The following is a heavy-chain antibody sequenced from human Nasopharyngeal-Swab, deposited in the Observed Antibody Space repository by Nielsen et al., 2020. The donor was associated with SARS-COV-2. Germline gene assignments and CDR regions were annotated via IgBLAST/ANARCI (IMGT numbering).Heavy chain of an antibody. V-gene: IGHV3-48*04. D-gene: IGHD4-11*01. Sequence: RQSPGKGLGWVSYISSSSSTIYYADSVKGRFTISRDNAKNSLYLQMNSLRAEDTAVYYCASTRINHDYPGGGYYGMDVWGQGTTVTVSS. CDR3: ASTRINHDYPGGGYYGMDV. J-gene: IGHJ6*02. CDR2: ISSSSSTI.